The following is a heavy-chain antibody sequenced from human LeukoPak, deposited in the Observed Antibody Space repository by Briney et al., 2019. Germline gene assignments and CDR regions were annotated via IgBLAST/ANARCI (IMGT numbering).Heavy chain of an antibody. V-gene: IGHV3-7*01. D-gene: IGHD1-14*01. CDR3: ATSAASPCNP. CDR2: LNQDGSSM. J-gene: IGHJ1*01. Sequence: GGSLRLSCAASGFTFRRYWMSCVRHAPGKGVEGLANLNQDGSSMYYVDSVKGRFTISRDNAKNSLYLQMSNLRVEDTAVYYCATSAASPCNPWGQGTLIAVSS. CDR1: GFTFRRYW.